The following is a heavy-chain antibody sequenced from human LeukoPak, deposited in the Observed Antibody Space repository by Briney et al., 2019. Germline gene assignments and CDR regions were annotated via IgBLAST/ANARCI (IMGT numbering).Heavy chain of an antibody. CDR1: GFTFSSYG. J-gene: IGHJ5*02. D-gene: IGHD3-22*01. CDR2: ISSSSSTI. Sequence: PGGSLRLSCAASGFTFSSYGMHWVRQAPGKGLEWVSYISSSSSTIYYADSVKGRFTISRDNAKNSLYLQMNSLRAEDTAVYYCARSMYYYDSSGYPYNWFDPWGQGTLVTVSS. V-gene: IGHV3-48*01. CDR3: ARSMYYYDSSGYPYNWFDP.